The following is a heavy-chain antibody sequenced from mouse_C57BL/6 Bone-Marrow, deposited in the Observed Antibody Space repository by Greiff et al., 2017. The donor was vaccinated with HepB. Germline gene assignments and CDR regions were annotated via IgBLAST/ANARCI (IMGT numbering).Heavy chain of an antibody. Sequence: VQLQQPGAELVMPGASVKLSCKASGYTFTSYWMHWVKQRPGQGLEWIGEIDPSDSYTNYNQKFKGKSTLTVDKSSSTAYMQLSSLTSEDSAFYYCASEWDYPWFAYWGQGTLVTVSA. CDR3: ASEWDYPWFAY. CDR1: GYTFTSYW. J-gene: IGHJ3*01. D-gene: IGHD2-4*01. CDR2: IDPSDSYT. V-gene: IGHV1-69*01.